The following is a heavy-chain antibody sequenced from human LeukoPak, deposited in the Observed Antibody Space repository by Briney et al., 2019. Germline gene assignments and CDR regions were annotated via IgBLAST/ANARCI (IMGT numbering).Heavy chain of an antibody. CDR2: IKQDGSEK. J-gene: IGHJ5*02. CDR3: ARECCSGGSCYWFDP. CDR1: GFALNAYS. D-gene: IGHD2-15*01. V-gene: IGHV3-7*01. Sequence: GGSLRLSCAASGFALNAYSLTWVRQAPGKGLEWVANIKQDGSEKYYVDSVKGRFTISRDNAKNSLYLQMNSLRAEDTAVYYCARECCSGGSCYWFDPWGQGTLVTVSS.